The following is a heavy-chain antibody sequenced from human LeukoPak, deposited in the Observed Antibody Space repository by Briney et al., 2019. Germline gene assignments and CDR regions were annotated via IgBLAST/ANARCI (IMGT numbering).Heavy chain of an antibody. CDR2: ISNNGGIS. CDR1: GFTFGTYS. CDR3: ARDRGTYPYYFDY. Sequence: PGGSLRLSCAASGFTFGTYSMHWVRQAPGKGLEYVSAISNNGGISYYANSVKGRFTISRDNSKNTLYLQMGSLRTEDMAVYYCARDRGTYPYYFDYWGQGTLVTVSS. J-gene: IGHJ4*02. V-gene: IGHV3-64*01. D-gene: IGHD1-26*01.